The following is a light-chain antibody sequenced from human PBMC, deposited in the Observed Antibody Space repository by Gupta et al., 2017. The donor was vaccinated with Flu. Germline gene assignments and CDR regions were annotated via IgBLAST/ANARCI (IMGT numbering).Light chain of an antibody. Sequence: EIVMTQSPATLSVSPGKSATLSCRASQSVSSNVAWYQQKPGQAPRLLIDDTSTRASGIPDRFSGSGSGTEFTLAISSLQSEDFAVYYCQQEDNWPRTFGQGTKVEFK. CDR1: QSVSSN. CDR2: DTS. CDR3: QQEDNWPRT. J-gene: IGKJ1*01. V-gene: IGKV3-15*01.